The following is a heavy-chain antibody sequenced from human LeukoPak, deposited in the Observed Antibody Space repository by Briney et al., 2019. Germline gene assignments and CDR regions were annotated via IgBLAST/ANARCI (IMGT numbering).Heavy chain of an antibody. V-gene: IGHV3-30*18. D-gene: IGHD3-22*01. CDR1: GFTFSRFG. Sequence: GGSLRLSCAASGFTFSRFGMPWVRKAPGKGLEWVAVISYDGSNKYYADSVKGRFTISRDNSKNTLYVQMNSLRAEGTSVYYSAKGGYYDSNAFSYFPDPEPLDYWGQGNLVTVSS. CDR3: AKGGYYDSNAFSYFPDPEPLDY. CDR2: ISYDGSNK. J-gene: IGHJ4*02.